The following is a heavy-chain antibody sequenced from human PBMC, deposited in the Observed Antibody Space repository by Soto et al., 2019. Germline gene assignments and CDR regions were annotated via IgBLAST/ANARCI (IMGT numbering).Heavy chain of an antibody. CDR2: MNPNSGNT. Sequence: ASVKVSCKASGGTFSSYAISWVRQAPGQGLEWMGWMNPNSGNTGYAQKFQGRVTMTRNTSISTAYMELSSLRSEDTAVYYCARVGSVVPAAAPRWFDPWGQGTLVTVSS. CDR1: GGTFSSYA. V-gene: IGHV1-8*02. D-gene: IGHD2-2*01. J-gene: IGHJ5*02. CDR3: ARVGSVVPAAAPRWFDP.